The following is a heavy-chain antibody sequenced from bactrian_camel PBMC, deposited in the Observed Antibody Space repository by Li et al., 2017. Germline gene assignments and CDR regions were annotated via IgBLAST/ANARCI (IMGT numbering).Heavy chain of an antibody. CDR2: TYTGDGIT. Sequence: HVQLVESGGGLVQPGGSLRFSCAASGFTFSSAAMGWFRQAPGREREAVASTYTGDGITDYVDPVKGRFTISQDAFKGTIALEMHALKPEDTAVYYCAASISDVVVGHGLTVSSGRFKRAASSADCTVYSIFNHWGQGTQVTVS. CDR1: GFTFSSAA. J-gene: IGHJ4*01. CDR3: AASISDVVVGHGLTVSSGRFKRAASSADCTVYSIFNH. D-gene: IGHD1*01. V-gene: IGHV3S54*01.